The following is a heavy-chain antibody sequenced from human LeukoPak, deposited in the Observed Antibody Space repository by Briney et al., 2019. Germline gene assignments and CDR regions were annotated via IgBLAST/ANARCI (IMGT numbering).Heavy chain of an antibody. J-gene: IGHJ4*02. CDR1: GFIFRSHW. D-gene: IGHD4-17*01. V-gene: IGHV3-7*01. Sequence: GGSLRLSCAASGFIFRSHWMTWVRQAPGRGLEWLPHIKQDGSEKHYVDSVEGRLTLSRDDAKNSLYLQMNSLRVDDTAVYYCARGPNYGARVDYLDYWGQGTLVTVSS. CDR2: IKQDGSEK. CDR3: ARGPNYGARVDYLDY.